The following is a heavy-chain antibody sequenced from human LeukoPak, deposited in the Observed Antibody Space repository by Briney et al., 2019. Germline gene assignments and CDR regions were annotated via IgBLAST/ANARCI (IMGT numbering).Heavy chain of an antibody. CDR1: GVSFSSNSAA. J-gene: IGHJ6*02. V-gene: IGHV6-1*01. Sequence: SQTLSLTCAISGVSFSSNSAAWNWIRQSPSRGLEWLVRTYYRSKWYNDYAVSMKSRITINPDTSKNQFSLQLNSVTPEDTAVYYCARGRIAYYGMDVWGQGTTVTVSS. CDR2: TYYRSKWYN. D-gene: IGHD2-21*01. CDR3: ARGRIAYYGMDV.